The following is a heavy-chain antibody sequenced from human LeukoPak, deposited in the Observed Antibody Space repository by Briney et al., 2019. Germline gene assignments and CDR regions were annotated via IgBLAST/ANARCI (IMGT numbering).Heavy chain of an antibody. CDR1: GFIFSNYA. Sequence: GGSLRLSCAASGFIFSNYAMSWVRQAPGKGLEWVSGISGSGGNTYHADSVKGRFTISRDNSKNTLYVQMNSLRAEDTAVYYCATEKGDSPDYWGQGTLVTVSS. V-gene: IGHV3-23*01. D-gene: IGHD2-21*01. J-gene: IGHJ4*02. CDR3: ATEKGDSPDY. CDR2: ISGSGGNT.